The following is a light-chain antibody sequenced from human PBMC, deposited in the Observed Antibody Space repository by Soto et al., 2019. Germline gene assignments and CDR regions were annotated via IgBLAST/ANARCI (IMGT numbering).Light chain of an antibody. J-gene: IGLJ1*01. CDR1: SSDVGAYTS. CDR2: EVS. Sequence: QSALTQPASVSGSPGQSITISCTGTSSDVGAYTSVSWYQQHPGKAPKLMIYEVSNRPSGVSNRFSGSKSGNTASLTISGVQAEDEAHYYCSSYTSDNRSYVFGTGTKLTVL. V-gene: IGLV2-14*01. CDR3: SSYTSDNRSYV.